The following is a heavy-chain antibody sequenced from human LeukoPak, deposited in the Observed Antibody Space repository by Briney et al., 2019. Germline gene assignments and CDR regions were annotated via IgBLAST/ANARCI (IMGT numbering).Heavy chain of an antibody. CDR3: ARGVEPDAFDI. CDR1: GGSISSYY. D-gene: IGHD1-14*01. CDR2: IYYSGST. J-gene: IGHJ3*02. Sequence: SSETLSLTRTVPGGSISSYYWSWIRQPPGKGLEWIGYIYYSGSTNYNPSLKSRVTISVDTSKNQFSLELSSVTAADTAVYYCARGVEPDAFDIWGQGTMVTVSS. V-gene: IGHV4-59*01.